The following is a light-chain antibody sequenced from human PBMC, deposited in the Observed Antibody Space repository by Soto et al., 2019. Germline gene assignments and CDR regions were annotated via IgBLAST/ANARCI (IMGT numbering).Light chain of an antibody. CDR2: DVS. CDR3: CSYAGSPYV. J-gene: IGLJ1*01. V-gene: IGLV2-11*01. Sequence: SVLPQPRSVSGAPGQSVTISCTGTSSDVGRYNYVSWYQHHPGKAPKLMIYDVSTRPSGVPDRFSGSKSGTTASLTISGLQAEDEADYYCCSYAGSPYVFGTGTKVTVL. CDR1: SSDVGRYNY.